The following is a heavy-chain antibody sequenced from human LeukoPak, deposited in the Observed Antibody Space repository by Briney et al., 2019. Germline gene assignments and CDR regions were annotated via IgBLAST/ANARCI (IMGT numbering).Heavy chain of an antibody. J-gene: IGHJ4*02. CDR2: IIPIFGTA. V-gene: IGHV1-69*13. D-gene: IGHD3/OR15-3a*01. CDR1: GGTLSSYA. CDR3: ARGVDFLAPADY. Sequence: ASVKVSCKASGGTLSSYAISWVRQAPGQGLEWMGGIIPIFGTANYAQKFQGRVTITADESMSTAYMELSSLRSEDTAVYYCARGVDFLAPADYWGQGTLVTVSS.